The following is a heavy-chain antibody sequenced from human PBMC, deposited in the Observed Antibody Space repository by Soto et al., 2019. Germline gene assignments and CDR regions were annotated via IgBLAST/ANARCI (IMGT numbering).Heavy chain of an antibody. J-gene: IGHJ3*02. CDR2: IIPIFGTA. V-gene: IGHV1-69*13. CDR3: ARVMCTNGVCYALYDAFDI. Sequence: ASVKVSCKASGGTFSSYAIGWVRQAPGQGLEWMGGIIPIFGTANYAQKFQGRVTITADESTSTAYMELSSLRSEDTAVYYCARVMCTNGVCYALYDAFDIWGQGTMVTVSS. D-gene: IGHD2-8*01. CDR1: GGTFSSYA.